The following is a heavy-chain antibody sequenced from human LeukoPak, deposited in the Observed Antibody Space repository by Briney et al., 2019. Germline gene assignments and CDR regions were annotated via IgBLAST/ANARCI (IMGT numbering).Heavy chain of an antibody. CDR1: GFTFSSYA. Sequence: GGSLRLSCAASGFTFSSYAMSWVRQAPGKGLEWVSAIRGDATGTYYEDSVKGRFTVSRDKSKNTLYLQMNSLRAEDTAVYYCARGGYDSDSRDYYPFDYWGQGTLVTVSS. CDR2: IRGDATGT. J-gene: IGHJ4*02. CDR3: ARGGYDSDSRDYYPFDY. D-gene: IGHD3-22*01. V-gene: IGHV3-23*01.